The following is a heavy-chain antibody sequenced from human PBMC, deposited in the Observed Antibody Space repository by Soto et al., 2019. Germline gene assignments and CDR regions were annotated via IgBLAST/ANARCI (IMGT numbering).Heavy chain of an antibody. J-gene: IGHJ5*02. V-gene: IGHV1-8*01. CDR3: ARDSVVVPAAFRGANWFDP. CDR2: MNPNSGNT. CDR1: GYTFTSYD. Sequence: GASVKVSCKASGYTFTSYDINWVRQATGQGLEWMGWMNPNSGNTGYAQKFQGRVTMTRNTSISTAYMELSSLRSEDTAVYYCARDSVVVPAAFRGANWFDPWGQGTLVTVSS. D-gene: IGHD2-2*01.